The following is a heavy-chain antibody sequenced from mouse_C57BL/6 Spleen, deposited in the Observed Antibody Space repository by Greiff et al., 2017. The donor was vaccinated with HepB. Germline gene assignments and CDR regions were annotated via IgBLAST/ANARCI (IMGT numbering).Heavy chain of an antibody. V-gene: IGHV3-6*01. CDR3: ARGAYYYGSSWDY. CDR1: GYSITSGYY. Sequence: DVHLVESGPGLVKPSQSLSLTCSVTGYSITSGYYWNWIRQFPGNKLEWMGYISYDGSNNYNPSLKNRISITRDTSKNQFFLKLNSVTTEDTATYYCARGAYYYGSSWDYWGQGTTLTVSS. CDR2: ISYDGSN. D-gene: IGHD1-1*01. J-gene: IGHJ2*01.